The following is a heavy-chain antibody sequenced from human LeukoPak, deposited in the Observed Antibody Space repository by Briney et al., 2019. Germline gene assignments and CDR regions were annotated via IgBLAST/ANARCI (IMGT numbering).Heavy chain of an antibody. CDR3: ARVVRAYCSSTSCYSWFDY. J-gene: IGHJ4*02. CDR1: GGSISSGDYY. V-gene: IGHV4-30-4*08. CDR2: IYYSGST. Sequence: SETLSLTCTVSGGSISSGDYYWSWIRQPPGKCLEWIGYIYYSGSTYYNPSLKSRVTISVDTSKNQFSLKLSSVTAADTAVYYCARVVRAYCSSTSCYSWFDYWGQGTLVTVSS. D-gene: IGHD2-2*02.